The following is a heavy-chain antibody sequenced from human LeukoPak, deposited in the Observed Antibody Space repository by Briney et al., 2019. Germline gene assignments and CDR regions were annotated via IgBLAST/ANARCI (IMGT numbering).Heavy chain of an antibody. Sequence: SETLSLTCAVYGGSFSGYYWNWIRQHPGKGLEWIGYIWYSGNTDYNPSLKSRVTISVDTSKKQFSLKLSSVTAADTAVYYCAGGTGTTGSDAFDIWGQGTTVTVSS. V-gene: IGHV4-34*09. CDR1: GGSFSGYY. J-gene: IGHJ3*02. CDR3: AGGTGTTGSDAFDI. CDR2: IWYSGNT. D-gene: IGHD1-1*01.